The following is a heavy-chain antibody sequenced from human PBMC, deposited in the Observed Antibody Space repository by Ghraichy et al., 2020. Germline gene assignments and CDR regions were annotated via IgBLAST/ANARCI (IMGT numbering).Heavy chain of an antibody. Sequence: ASVKVSCKASGNIFAGYYMHWVRQAPGQGLEWMGRINPNSGATKYAARFQGRVTVTWDSSISTAYMELSRLRSDDTAVYYCASAFYYGSGTSYNGPNDDYYMDVWGKGTTVTVSS. V-gene: IGHV1-2*06. CDR3: ASAFYYGSGTSYNGPNDDYYMDV. CDR1: GNIFAGYY. J-gene: IGHJ6*03. D-gene: IGHD3-10*01. CDR2: INPNSGAT.